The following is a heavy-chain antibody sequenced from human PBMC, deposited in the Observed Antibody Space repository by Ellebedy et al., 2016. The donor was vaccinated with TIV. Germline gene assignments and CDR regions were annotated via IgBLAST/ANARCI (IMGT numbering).Heavy chain of an antibody. CDR1: GYTFTSYY. D-gene: IGHD3-10*01. V-gene: IGHV1-46*01. Sequence: ASVKVSXXASGYTFTSYYMHWVRQAPGQGLEWMGIINPSGGSTSYAQKFQGRVTMTRDTSTSTVYMELSSLRSEDTAVYYCARQAGTYYFDYWGQGTLVTVSS. J-gene: IGHJ4*02. CDR3: ARQAGTYYFDY. CDR2: INPSGGST.